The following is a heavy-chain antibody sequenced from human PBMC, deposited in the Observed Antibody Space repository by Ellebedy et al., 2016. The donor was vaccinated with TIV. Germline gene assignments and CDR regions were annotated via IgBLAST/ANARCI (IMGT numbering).Heavy chain of an antibody. Sequence: GESLKISCAASGFTFSSYAINWVRQAPGKGLEWVSYISSSSSTINYADSVKGRFTISRDNAKNSLDLQMNSLRAEDTAVYYCARQWDYDVLTGYSRHFDYWGQGTLVTVSS. V-gene: IGHV3-48*01. D-gene: IGHD3-9*01. J-gene: IGHJ4*02. CDR1: GFTFSSYA. CDR2: ISSSSSTI. CDR3: ARQWDYDVLTGYSRHFDY.